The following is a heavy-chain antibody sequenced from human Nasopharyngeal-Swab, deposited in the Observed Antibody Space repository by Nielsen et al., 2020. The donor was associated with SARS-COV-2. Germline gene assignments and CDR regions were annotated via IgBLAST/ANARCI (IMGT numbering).Heavy chain of an antibody. Sequence: SETLSLTCAVSGGSISSGDYSWSWIRQPPGKGLEWIGYIYHSGSTYYNPSLKSRVTISVDRSKNQFSLKLSSVTAADTAVYYCARGGIPTDAFDIWGQGTMVTVSS. D-gene: IGHD3-16*01. V-gene: IGHV4-30-2*01. J-gene: IGHJ3*02. CDR2: IYHSGST. CDR3: ARGGIPTDAFDI. CDR1: GGSISSGDYS.